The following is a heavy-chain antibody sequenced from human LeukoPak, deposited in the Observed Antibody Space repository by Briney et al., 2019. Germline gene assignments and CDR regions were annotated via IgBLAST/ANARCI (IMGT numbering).Heavy chain of an antibody. D-gene: IGHD3-3*01. CDR2: ISYDGSNK. CDR3: ASHHYDFWSGYYPPYYFDY. CDR1: GFTFSSYA. J-gene: IGHJ4*02. V-gene: IGHV3-30-3*01. Sequence: PGGCLRLSCAASGFTFSSYAMHWVRQAPGKGLEWVAVISYDGSNKYYADSVKGRFTISRDNSKNTLYLQMNSLRAEDTAVYYCASHHYDFWSGYYPPYYFDYWGQGTLVTVSS.